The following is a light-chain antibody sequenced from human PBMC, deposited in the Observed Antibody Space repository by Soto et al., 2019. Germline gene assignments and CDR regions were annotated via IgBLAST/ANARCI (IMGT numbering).Light chain of an antibody. CDR3: QQYDSYLFT. V-gene: IGKV1-5*03. CDR2: KAS. CDR1: QSISSW. J-gene: IGKJ3*01. Sequence: DIQMTQSPSTLSASVGDTVIITCRASQSISSWLAWYQQKPGKAPKLLIYKASSLESGVPSRFSGSGSGTEFTLSISSLQPDDFATYYCQQYDSYLFTFGPGTKVDIK.